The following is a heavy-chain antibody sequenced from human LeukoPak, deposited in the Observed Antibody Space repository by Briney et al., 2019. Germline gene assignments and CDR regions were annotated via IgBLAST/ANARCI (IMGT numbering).Heavy chain of an antibody. D-gene: IGHD5-12*01. CDR3: ARGGDIVSGDY. Sequence: PSETPSLTCTVSGGSISSGGYYWSWIRQHPGKGLEWIGYIYYSGSTYYNPSLKSRVTISVDTSKNQFSLKLSSVTAADTAVYYCARGGDIVSGDYWGQGTLVTVSS. CDR2: IYYSGST. CDR1: GGSISSGGYY. J-gene: IGHJ4*02. V-gene: IGHV4-31*03.